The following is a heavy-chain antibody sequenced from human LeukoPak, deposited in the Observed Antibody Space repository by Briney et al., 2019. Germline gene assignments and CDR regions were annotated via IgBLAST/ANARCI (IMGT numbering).Heavy chain of an antibody. V-gene: IGHV4-39*07. J-gene: IGHJ4*02. CDR2: IYYSGST. CDR3: ARYAAVAGTAFDY. D-gene: IGHD6-19*01. Sequence: PSETLSLTCTVSGGSISSSSYYWGWIRQPPGKGLEWIGSIYYSGSTYYNPSLKSRVTISVDTSKNQFSLKLNSVTAADTAVYYCARYAAVAGTAFDYWGQGTLVTVSS. CDR1: GGSISSSSYY.